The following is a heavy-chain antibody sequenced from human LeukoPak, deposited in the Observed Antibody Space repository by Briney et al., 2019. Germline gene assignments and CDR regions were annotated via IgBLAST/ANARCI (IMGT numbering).Heavy chain of an antibody. J-gene: IGHJ4*02. V-gene: IGHV3-7*01. CDR3: ARLARYSGYDPYFDY. Sequence: AGGSLRLSCAASGFTLSSYAMSWVRQAPGKGLEWVANIKQDGSEKYYVDSVKGRFTISRDNAKNSLYLQMNSLRAEDTAVYYCARLARYSGYDPYFDYWGQGTLVTVSS. CDR2: IKQDGSEK. D-gene: IGHD5-12*01. CDR1: GFTLSSYA.